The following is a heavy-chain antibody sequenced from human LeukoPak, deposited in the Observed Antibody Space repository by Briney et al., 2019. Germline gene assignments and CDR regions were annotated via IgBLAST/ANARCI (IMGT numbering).Heavy chain of an antibody. CDR1: GFTFSSYS. CDR2: ISSSSSYI. V-gene: IGHV3-21*01. J-gene: IGHJ6*02. Sequence: GGSLRLSCAASGFTFSSYSMNWVRQAPGKGLEWVSSISSSSSYIYYADSVKGRFTISRDNAKNSLYLQMNSLGAEDTAVYYCARDRSNYYGMDVWGQGTTVTASS. CDR3: ARDRSNYYGMDV.